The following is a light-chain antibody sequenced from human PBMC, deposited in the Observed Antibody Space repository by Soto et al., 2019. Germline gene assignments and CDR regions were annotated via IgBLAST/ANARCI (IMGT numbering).Light chain of an antibody. CDR2: DAS. V-gene: IGKV3-15*01. CDR1: LNIGNM. CDR3: QQRNNWPLT. J-gene: IGKJ4*01. Sequence: ALTQSPDALSVSPGETVTLSCTANLNIGNMLAWYQQKPGQAPRLLIYDASTRATGIPDRFSGSGSGTDFSLTISSLRSDDFGVYYCQQRNNWPLTFGGGTKVEIK.